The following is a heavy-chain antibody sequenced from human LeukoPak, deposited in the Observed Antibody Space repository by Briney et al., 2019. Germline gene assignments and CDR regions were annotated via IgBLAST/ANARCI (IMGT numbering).Heavy chain of an antibody. CDR2: IYRSGST. CDR1: GGSISSSDW. J-gene: IGHJ4*02. D-gene: IGHD6-19*01. V-gene: IGHV4-4*02. Sequence: PSETLSLTCTVSGGSISSSDWWSWVRQPPGKGLEWIGEIYRSGSTYYNPSPTSRVTISVDRSKNQFSLNLSSVTAADTAVYYCARGPSGYGSGWYGDYWGQGALVTVSS. CDR3: ARGPSGYGSGWYGDY.